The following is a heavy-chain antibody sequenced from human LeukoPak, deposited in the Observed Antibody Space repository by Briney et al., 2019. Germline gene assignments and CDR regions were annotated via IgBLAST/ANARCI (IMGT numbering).Heavy chain of an antibody. Sequence: GGSLRLSCAASGFIVSSNYMSWVRQAPGKGLEWVSVIYSGGSTFYADSVKGRFTISRHNSKNTLYLQMNSLRAEDTAVYYCARGLVKDYYGMDVWGQGTTVTVSS. CDR2: IYSGGST. J-gene: IGHJ6*02. D-gene: IGHD3-9*01. V-gene: IGHV3-53*04. CDR3: ARGLVKDYYGMDV. CDR1: GFIVSSNY.